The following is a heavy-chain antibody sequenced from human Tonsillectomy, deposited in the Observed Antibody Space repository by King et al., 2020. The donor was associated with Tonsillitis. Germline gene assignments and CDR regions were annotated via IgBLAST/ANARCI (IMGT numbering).Heavy chain of an antibody. Sequence: QLVQSGAEVKKPGASVKVSCKASGYTFTDYYIHWVRQAPGQGLEWMGWINPDSGGTKYAVKFQGSVTMTRDTSISTAYMELSRLRSDDTAVYYCARAMVRGLITSYYFDYWGQGTLVTVSS. J-gene: IGHJ4*02. CDR2: INPDSGGT. D-gene: IGHD3-10*01. CDR3: ARAMVRGLITSYYFDY. V-gene: IGHV1-2*02. CDR1: GYTFTDYY.